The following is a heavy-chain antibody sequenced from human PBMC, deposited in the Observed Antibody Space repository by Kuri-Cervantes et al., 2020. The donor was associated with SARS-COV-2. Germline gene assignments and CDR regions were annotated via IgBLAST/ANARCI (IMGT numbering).Heavy chain of an antibody. CDR2: ISYDGSTK. CDR3: AKDQHGIIVVVAAIDY. Sequence: GGSLRLSCAASGFTFSSYGMHWVRQAPGKGLEWVAFISYDGSTKYYGDSVKGRFTISRDNSKNTLYLQMNSLRAEDTAVYYCAKDQHGIIVVVAAIDYWGQGTLVTVSS. V-gene: IGHV3-30*02. J-gene: IGHJ4*02. D-gene: IGHD2-15*01. CDR1: GFTFSSYG.